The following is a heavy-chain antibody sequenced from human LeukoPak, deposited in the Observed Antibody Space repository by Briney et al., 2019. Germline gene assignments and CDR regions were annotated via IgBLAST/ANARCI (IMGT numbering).Heavy chain of an antibody. D-gene: IGHD4-17*01. V-gene: IGHV1-18*01. CDR3: ARGRLTTRVPHY. CDR2: ISAYNGNT. Sequence: ASVKVSCKASGYTFTSYGIIRVRQAPGQGLEWMGWISAYNGNTNYAQKLQGRVTMTTDTSTSTAYMELRSLRSDDTAVYYCARGRLTTRVPHYWGQGTLVTVSS. CDR1: GYTFTSYG. J-gene: IGHJ4*02.